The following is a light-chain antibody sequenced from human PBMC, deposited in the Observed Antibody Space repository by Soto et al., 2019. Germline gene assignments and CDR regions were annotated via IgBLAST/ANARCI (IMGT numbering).Light chain of an antibody. Sequence: QSVLTQPASVSGSPGQSITISCTGTSSDVGGYNYVSWYQQHPGKAPKLMIYEVSNRPSGVSNRFSGSKSGNTASLTSSGLQAEDEADYYCSSYTSSSTVVFGGGTQLTV. CDR3: SSYTSSSTVV. V-gene: IGLV2-14*01. CDR1: SSDVGGYNY. J-gene: IGLJ2*01. CDR2: EVS.